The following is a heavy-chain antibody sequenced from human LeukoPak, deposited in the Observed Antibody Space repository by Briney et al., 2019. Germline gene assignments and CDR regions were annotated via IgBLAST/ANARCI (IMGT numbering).Heavy chain of an antibody. CDR2: IIPIFGTT. CDR1: GGTFISYA. CDR3: ARVYCSSTSCSTANWFDP. J-gene: IGHJ5*02. V-gene: IGHV1-69*06. D-gene: IGHD2-2*01. Sequence: SVKVSFTASGGTFISYAISWVRQAPGQGLEWMGGIIPIFGTTNYAQKFQGRITITADKSTSTAYMELSSLRSEDTAVYYCARVYCSSTSCSTANWFDPWGQGALVTVSS.